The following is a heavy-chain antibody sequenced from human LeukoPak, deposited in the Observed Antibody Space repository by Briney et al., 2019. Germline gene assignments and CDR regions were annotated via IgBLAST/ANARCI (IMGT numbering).Heavy chain of an antibody. J-gene: IGHJ4*02. D-gene: IGHD5-24*01. CDR1: GGTFSSYA. CDR2: IIPIFGTA. V-gene: IGHV1-69*05. CDR3: ARTWSGYNPRFDY. Sequence: VASVKVSCKASGGTFSSYAISWVRQAPGQGLELMGGIIPIFGTANYAQKFQGRVTITTDESTSTAYMELSSLRSEDTAVYYCARTWSGYNPRFDYWGQGTLVTVSS.